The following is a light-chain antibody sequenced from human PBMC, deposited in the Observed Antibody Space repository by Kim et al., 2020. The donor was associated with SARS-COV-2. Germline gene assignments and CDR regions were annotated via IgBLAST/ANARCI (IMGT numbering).Light chain of an antibody. CDR3: SSYTSRTTWV. Sequence: QSALTQPASVSGSPGQSITISCTGTSSDIGGYTYVSWYQQHPGKAPKLMIYDVTTRPSGVSNRFSGSKSGNTASLTISGLQAEDEADYYCSSYTSRTTWVFGGGTQLTVL. V-gene: IGLV2-14*03. CDR1: SSDIGGYTY. CDR2: DVT. J-gene: IGLJ3*02.